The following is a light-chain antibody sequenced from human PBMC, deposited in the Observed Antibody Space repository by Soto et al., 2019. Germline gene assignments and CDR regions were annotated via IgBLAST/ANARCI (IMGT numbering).Light chain of an antibody. CDR2: DVS. CDR1: RSDVGGYNY. Sequence: QSALTQPASVSGSPGQSITISCTGTRSDVGGYNYVSWYQQHPGKAPKLMIYDVSYRPSGVSNRFSGSKSGNTASLTISGLQAEDEADYYCSSYTSSSTLVFGTGTKLTAL. CDR3: SSYTSSSTLV. J-gene: IGLJ1*01. V-gene: IGLV2-14*01.